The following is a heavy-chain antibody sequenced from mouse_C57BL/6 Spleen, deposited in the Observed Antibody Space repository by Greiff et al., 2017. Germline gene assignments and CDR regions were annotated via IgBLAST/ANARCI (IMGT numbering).Heavy chain of an antibody. D-gene: IGHD1-1*01. CDR1: GYTFPSYW. Sequence: QVQLKQPGAELVKPGASVKMSCKASGYTFPSYWITWVKQRPGQCLEWIGDIYPGSGSTNYNEKFKSKATLTVDTSSSTAYMQLSSLTSEDAAVYYCARSPYYYGSSLDYWGQGTTLTVSS. V-gene: IGHV1-55*01. CDR2: IYPGSGST. J-gene: IGHJ2*01. CDR3: ARSPYYYGSSLDY.